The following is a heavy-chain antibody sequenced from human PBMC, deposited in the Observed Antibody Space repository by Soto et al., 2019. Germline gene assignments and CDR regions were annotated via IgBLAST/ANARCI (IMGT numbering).Heavy chain of an antibody. J-gene: IGHJ6*02. CDR3: ASWGQDTIFGAKDYGMDV. D-gene: IGHD3-3*01. CDR2: IYYSGST. Sequence: SETLSPPCTVSGGSISSGVYFWSWIRQHPGKGPEWIGYIYYSGSTYYNPSLKGLVTISVDTSKNQFSLKLSSVTAADTAVYYCASWGQDTIFGAKDYGMDVWGQGTKVTVSS. V-gene: IGHV4-31*01. CDR1: GGSISSGVYF.